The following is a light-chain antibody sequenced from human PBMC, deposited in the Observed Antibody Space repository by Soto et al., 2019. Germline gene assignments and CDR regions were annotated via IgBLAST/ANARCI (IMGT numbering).Light chain of an antibody. CDR1: HTISSSY. V-gene: IGKV3-20*01. CDR3: QQYVTSSPRT. J-gene: IGKJ1*01. Sequence: EILVTQSRGTLSLSPGGRATLSCRASHTISSSYLAWYQQKPGQAPRLLMYGISRRYTGIPDRFSGSGSGTDFTLTITRLEPEDFAVYYCQQYVTSSPRTFGQGTKVDIK. CDR2: GIS.